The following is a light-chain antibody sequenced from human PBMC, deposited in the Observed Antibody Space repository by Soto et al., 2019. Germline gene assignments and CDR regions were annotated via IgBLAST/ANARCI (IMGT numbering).Light chain of an antibody. CDR2: RAS. J-gene: IGKJ1*01. V-gene: IGKV2-24*01. Sequence: WFQQRPGQAPRLLIYRASTRATGTPARFSGSGAGTDFTLTISRVEAEDVGVYYCMQATHSPWTFGQGTKVDI. CDR3: MQATHSPWT.